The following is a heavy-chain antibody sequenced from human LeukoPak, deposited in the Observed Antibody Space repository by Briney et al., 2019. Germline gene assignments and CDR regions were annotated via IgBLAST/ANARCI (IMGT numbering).Heavy chain of an antibody. V-gene: IGHV3-53*01. D-gene: IGHD4-17*01. CDR1: GITGSHNY. CDR3: IVFGDSNH. J-gene: IGHJ5*02. Sequence: GGSLRLSCAASGITGSHNYVSWVRQAPGKGLEWVSAIHTSGDTCYADSVKGRFTISRDTSKNTLYLQINSLRVEDTAVYYCIVFGDSNHWGQGTLVTVSS. CDR2: IHTSGDT.